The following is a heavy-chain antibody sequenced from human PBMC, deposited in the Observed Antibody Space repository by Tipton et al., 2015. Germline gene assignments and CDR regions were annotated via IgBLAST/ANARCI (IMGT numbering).Heavy chain of an antibody. CDR1: GFTFSNYG. CDR2: IRYDGTNK. Sequence: RSLRLSCAASGFTFSNYGMHWVRQAPGKGLQWVAVIRYDGTNKNHADSVKGRFTISRDNSKNTVYLQMNSLRAEDTAVYYWARVEVDAYYSGMAVWGQGTTVTVSS. CDR3: ARVEVDAYYSGMAV. J-gene: IGHJ6*02. V-gene: IGHV3-33*01.